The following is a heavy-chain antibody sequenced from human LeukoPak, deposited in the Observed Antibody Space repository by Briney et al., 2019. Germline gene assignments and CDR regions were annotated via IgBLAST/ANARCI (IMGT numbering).Heavy chain of an antibody. V-gene: IGHV4-4*02. CDR1: GGSISSSNW. Sequence: SETLSLTCAVSGGSISSSNWWSWVRQPPGKGLEWIGEINHSGSTNYNPSLKSRVTVSVDTSKNQFSLKLSSVTAADTAVYYCARGKRYYDILTGYYPFDYWGQGTLVTVSS. CDR3: ARGKRYYDILTGYYPFDY. CDR2: INHSGST. D-gene: IGHD3-9*01. J-gene: IGHJ4*02.